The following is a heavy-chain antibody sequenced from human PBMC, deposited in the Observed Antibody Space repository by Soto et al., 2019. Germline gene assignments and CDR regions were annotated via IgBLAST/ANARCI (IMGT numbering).Heavy chain of an antibody. D-gene: IGHD6-13*01. Sequence: SETLSLTCTVSGGSISSYYWSWIRQPPGKGLEWIGYIYYSGSTNYNPSLKSRVTISVDTSKNQFSLKLSSVTAADMAVYYCARDHPGSSSPTFDPWGQGTLVTVSS. CDR2: IYYSGST. CDR1: GGSISSYY. V-gene: IGHV4-59*01. J-gene: IGHJ5*02. CDR3: ARDHPGSSSPTFDP.